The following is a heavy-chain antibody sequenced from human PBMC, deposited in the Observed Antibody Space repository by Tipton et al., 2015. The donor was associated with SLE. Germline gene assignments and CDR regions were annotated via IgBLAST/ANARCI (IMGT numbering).Heavy chain of an antibody. Sequence: QLVQSGAEVKKPGASVKVSCKASGYTSTNYGFNWVRQAPGQGLEWMGWIGADNGNTNYALKFQGRVTMTRDKTTSTAYMELRSLRSDDTAIYYCARDESGFKDFFDYWGQGTLVTVSS. D-gene: IGHD5-12*01. CDR3: ARDESGFKDFFDY. J-gene: IGHJ4*02. V-gene: IGHV1-18*01. CDR2: IGADNGNT. CDR1: GYTSTNYG.